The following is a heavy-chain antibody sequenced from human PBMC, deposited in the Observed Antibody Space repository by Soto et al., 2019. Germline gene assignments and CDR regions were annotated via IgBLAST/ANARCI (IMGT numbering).Heavy chain of an antibody. Sequence: SETLSLTCAISGASISTNNWWSWVRQPPGKGLEWIGEVYHSGSTNCNPSLKSRVTISIDKSKNQFSLRLTSMTAADTAVYYCAVPGAGDFDYWSQGTLVTVSS. J-gene: IGHJ4*02. CDR2: VYHSGST. V-gene: IGHV4-4*02. D-gene: IGHD6-13*01. CDR1: GASISTNNW. CDR3: AVPGAGDFDY.